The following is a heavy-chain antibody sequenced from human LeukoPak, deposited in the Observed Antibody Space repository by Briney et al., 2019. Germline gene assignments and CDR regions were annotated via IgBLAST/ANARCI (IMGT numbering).Heavy chain of an antibody. CDR1: GGTFSSYA. J-gene: IGHJ5*02. CDR3: ASAPRYSSSWPNNWFDP. Sequence: SVKVSCKASGGTFSSYAISWVRQAPGQGLEWMGGIIPIFGTANYAQKFQGRVTITADESPSTAYMELSSLRSEDTAVYFCASAPRYSSSWPNNWFDPWGQGTLVTVSS. D-gene: IGHD6-13*01. CDR2: IIPIFGTA. V-gene: IGHV1-69*13.